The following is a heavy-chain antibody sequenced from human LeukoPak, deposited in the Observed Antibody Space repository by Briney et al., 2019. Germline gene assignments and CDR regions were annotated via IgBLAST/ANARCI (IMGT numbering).Heavy chain of an antibody. J-gene: IGHJ4*02. CDR2: ISGNGDST. V-gene: IGHV3-23*01. CDR3: AKAYSSSSGYYYYFDY. Sequence: PGGSLRLSCAASGFTFSSYPMNWVRQAPGKGLEWVSAISGNGDSTYYADSVKGRFTVSRDNSKNTLYLQMNSLRAEDTAVYYCAKAYSSSSGYYYYFDYWGQGTLVTVSS. D-gene: IGHD3-22*01. CDR1: GFTFSSYP.